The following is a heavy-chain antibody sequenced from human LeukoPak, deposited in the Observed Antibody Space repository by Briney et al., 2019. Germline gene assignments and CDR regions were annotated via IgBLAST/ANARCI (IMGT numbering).Heavy chain of an antibody. CDR1: GGSFSGYY. D-gene: IGHD1-26*01. Sequence: PSETLSLTCAVYGGSFSGYYWSWIRQPPGKGLEWIGEISHSGSTNYNPSLKSRVTISVDTSKNQFSLKLSSVTAADTAVYYCARDGGSSTDAFDIWGQGTMVTVSS. CDR3: ARDGGSSTDAFDI. J-gene: IGHJ3*02. V-gene: IGHV4-34*01. CDR2: ISHSGST.